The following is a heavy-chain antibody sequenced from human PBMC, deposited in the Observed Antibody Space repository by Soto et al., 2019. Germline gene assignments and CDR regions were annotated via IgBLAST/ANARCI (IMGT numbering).Heavy chain of an antibody. Sequence: GGSLRLSCAASRFTFRSYWMHWVRQAPGKGLVWVSAISGSGGSTSYADSVRGRFTISRDNSKNTLYLQMNSLRAEDTAVYYCAKDRIAARPDYWGQGTLVTVSS. D-gene: IGHD6-6*01. CDR2: ISGSGGST. V-gene: IGHV3-23*01. CDR1: RFTFRSYW. J-gene: IGHJ4*02. CDR3: AKDRIAARPDY.